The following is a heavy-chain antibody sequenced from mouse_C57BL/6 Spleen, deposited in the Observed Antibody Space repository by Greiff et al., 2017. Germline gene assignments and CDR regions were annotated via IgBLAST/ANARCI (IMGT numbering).Heavy chain of an antibody. D-gene: IGHD3-2*02. Sequence: VQLQQSGTELVKPGASVKLSCKASGYTFTSYWMHWVKQRPGQGLEWIGNINPSNGGTNYTEKVKGKATLTVDKSSSTAYMQLSSLTSDDYAVYYCARARTAQATGDAMDYWGQGTSVTVSS. CDR1: GYTFTSYW. CDR2: INPSNGGT. V-gene: IGHV1-53*01. J-gene: IGHJ4*01. CDR3: ARARTAQATGDAMDY.